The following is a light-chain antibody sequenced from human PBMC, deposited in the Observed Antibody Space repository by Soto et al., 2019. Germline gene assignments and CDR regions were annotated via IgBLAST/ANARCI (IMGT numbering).Light chain of an antibody. J-gene: IGLJ1*01. Sequence: QSALTQPRSVSGSPGQSVAISCTGNTSDVGSYDYVSWYQQHPGKAPELIIFDVTKRPSGVPDRFSGSKSGNTASLTISGLQAEDEADYFCCSYAGDFYVFGSGTKLTVL. CDR1: TSDVGSYDY. CDR2: DVT. CDR3: CSYAGDFYV. V-gene: IGLV2-11*01.